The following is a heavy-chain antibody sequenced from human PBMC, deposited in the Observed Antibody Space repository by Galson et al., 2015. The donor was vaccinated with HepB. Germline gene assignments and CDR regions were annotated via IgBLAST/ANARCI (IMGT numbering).Heavy chain of an antibody. CDR2: IYHTGSS. CDR1: GGSVXXXY. V-gene: IGHV4-59*02. D-gene: IGHD3-10*01. CDR3: ARSRGPPTSTYWYFDL. J-gene: IGHJ2*01. Sequence: TLSLTCTVXGGSVXXXYWSWIRQPPGEGLEWIGHIYHTGSSDYNPSLTGRLTISLDTSKNQFSLXLSSVTAADTAVYYCARSRGPPTSTYWYFDLWGRGTXVTVSS.